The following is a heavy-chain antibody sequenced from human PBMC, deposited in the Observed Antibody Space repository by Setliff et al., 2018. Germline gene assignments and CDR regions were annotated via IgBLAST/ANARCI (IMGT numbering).Heavy chain of an antibody. J-gene: IGHJ6*03. CDR2: IF. Sequence: SETLSLTCAVSGASIRNNYYWGWIRQSPGTGLGWIGSIFYYNPSLKSRVTISIHMSWNQFSLRLSSLTAADTAVYYCARGAPQRSSFDSRYMDVWDKGATVTVSS. V-gene: IGHV4-39*07. CDR1: GASIRNNYY. CDR3: ARGAPQRSSFDSRYMDV. D-gene: IGHD1-1*01.